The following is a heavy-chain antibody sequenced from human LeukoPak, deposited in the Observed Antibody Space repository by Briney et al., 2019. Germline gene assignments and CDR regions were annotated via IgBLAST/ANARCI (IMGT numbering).Heavy chain of an antibody. CDR1: GYTFTGYY. Sequence: ASVKVSCKASGYTFTGYYMHWVRQAPGQGLEWMGWINPNSGGTNYAQKVQGRATMTRDTSISTAYMELSRLRSDDTAVYYCARLVMTTVTTVWGQAFDIWGQGTMVTVSS. D-gene: IGHD4-17*01. CDR3: ARLVMTTVTTVWGQAFDI. J-gene: IGHJ3*02. V-gene: IGHV1-2*02. CDR2: INPNSGGT.